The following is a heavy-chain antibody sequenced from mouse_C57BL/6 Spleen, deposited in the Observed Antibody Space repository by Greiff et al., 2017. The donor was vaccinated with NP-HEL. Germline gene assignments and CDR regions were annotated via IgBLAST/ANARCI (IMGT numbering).Heavy chain of an antibody. V-gene: IGHV1-66*01. CDR3: AKEAFYYYGSSPFAY. D-gene: IGHD1-1*01. J-gene: IGHJ3*01. Sequence: VKLMESGPELVKPGASVKISCKASGYSFTSYYIHWVKQRPGQGLEWIGWIYPGSGNTKYNEKFKGKATLTADTSSSTAYMQLSSLTSEDSAVYYCAKEAFYYYGSSPFAYWGQGTLVTVSA. CDR1: GYSFTSYY. CDR2: IYPGSGNT.